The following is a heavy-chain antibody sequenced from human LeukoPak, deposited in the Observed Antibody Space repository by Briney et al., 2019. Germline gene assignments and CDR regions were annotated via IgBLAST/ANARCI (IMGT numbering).Heavy chain of an antibody. V-gene: IGHV3-7*01. CDR2: IKQDGSEK. CDR1: GYTFTSYW. Sequence: GGSLRLSCAASGYTFTSYWMTWVRQAPGKGLEWVANIKQDGSEKYYVDSVKGRFTISRDNAKNTLYLQMNSLRAEDTAVYYCARGGGYSYGSFDYWGQGTLVTVSS. J-gene: IGHJ4*02. D-gene: IGHD5-18*01. CDR3: ARGGGYSYGSFDY.